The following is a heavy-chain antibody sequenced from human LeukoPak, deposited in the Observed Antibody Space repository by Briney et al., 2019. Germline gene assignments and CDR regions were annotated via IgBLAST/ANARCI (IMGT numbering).Heavy chain of an antibody. CDR2: TYSNVRT. J-gene: IGHJ6*03. CDR1: GFTVSSNY. V-gene: IGHV3-53*01. D-gene: IGHD3-10*01. CDR3: ARVLSGRGSLYDYYYYMDV. Sequence: GGSLRLSCAASGFTVSSNYMSWVRQAPGKGLEWVSVTYSNVRTYYADSVKVRFTISRDISKNTLYLQMNSLRAEDTAVYYCARVLSGRGSLYDYYYYMDVWGKGTTVTISS.